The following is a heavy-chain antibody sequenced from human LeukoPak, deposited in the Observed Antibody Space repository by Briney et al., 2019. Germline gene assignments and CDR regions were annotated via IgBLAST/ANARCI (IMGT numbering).Heavy chain of an antibody. CDR2: ISQDSSNR. CDR1: GFNFRNYV. CDR3: AREDDAFDI. V-gene: IGHV3-30*04. Sequence: PGRSLRLSCEASGFNFRNYVLHWVRQAPGRGLEWVALISQDSSNRHYADSAKGRFTISRDNSKKTLYLQMNSLRDDDTAVYFCAREDDAFDIWGQGTMVTVS. J-gene: IGHJ3*02.